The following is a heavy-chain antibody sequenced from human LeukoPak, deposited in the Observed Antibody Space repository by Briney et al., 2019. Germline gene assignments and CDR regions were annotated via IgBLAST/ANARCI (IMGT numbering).Heavy chain of an antibody. Sequence: ASQTLSLTCAVSGVSITSGDYYWSWIRQPPGRGLEWIGYIYYTGSTYYNPSLKSRVTISVDTSKSQFSLKLSSVTAADTAVYFCASTNCSSTNCFGANWFDPWGQGTLVTVSS. CDR2: IYYTGST. V-gene: IGHV4-30-4*08. CDR3: ASTNCSSTNCFGANWFDP. CDR1: GVSITSGDYY. J-gene: IGHJ5*02. D-gene: IGHD2-2*01.